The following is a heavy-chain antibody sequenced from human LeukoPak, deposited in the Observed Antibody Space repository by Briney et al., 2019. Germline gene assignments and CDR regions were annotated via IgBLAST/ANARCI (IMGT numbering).Heavy chain of an antibody. CDR1: GFTFSRHA. CDR2: ISYDGSNK. V-gene: IGHV3-30-3*01. J-gene: IGHJ4*02. Sequence: GGSLRLSCAASGFTFSRHAMHWVRQVPGKGLEWVAVISYDGSNKYYADSVKGRFTISRDNSKNTLYLQTNSLRAEDTAVYYCARERNYYDSRGYFRDWGQGTLVTVSS. D-gene: IGHD3-22*01. CDR3: ARERNYYDSRGYFRD.